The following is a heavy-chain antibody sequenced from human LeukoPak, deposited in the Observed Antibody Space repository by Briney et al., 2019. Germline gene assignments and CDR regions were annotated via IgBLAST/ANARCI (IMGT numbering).Heavy chain of an antibody. CDR2: ISSSSSYI. D-gene: IGHD3-10*01. CDR3: ARAPTSLIGNY. V-gene: IGHV3-21*01. Sequence: GGSLRLSCAASGFSFSSYSMNWVRKAPGKGLEWVSSISSSSSYIYYADSVKGRFTISRDNAKNSLYLQMNSLRAEDTAVYYCARAPTSLIGNYWGQGTLVTVSS. J-gene: IGHJ4*02. CDR1: GFSFSSYS.